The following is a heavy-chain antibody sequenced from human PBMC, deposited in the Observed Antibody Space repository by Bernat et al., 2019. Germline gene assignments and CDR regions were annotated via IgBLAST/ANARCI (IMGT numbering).Heavy chain of an antibody. CDR2: ISGDGSDT. J-gene: IGHJ4*02. D-gene: IGHD3-16*01. CDR1: EFTFSTYW. V-gene: IGHV3-74*01. Sequence: DVQLLESGGGLVQPGGSLRLSCAASEFTFSTYWMHWVRQAPGKGLVWVSRISGDGSDTNYAGSVKGRFTISRDNAKNTLYLQMNSLRAEDTAIYFCTRDPSMLTGYFDYWGQGTLVTVSS. CDR3: TRDPSMLTGYFDY.